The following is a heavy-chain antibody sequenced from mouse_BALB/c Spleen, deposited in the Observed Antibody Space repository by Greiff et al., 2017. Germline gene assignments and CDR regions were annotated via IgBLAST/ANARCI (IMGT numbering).Heavy chain of an antibody. Sequence: VQLKQSGPELVKPGASVKISCKASGYTFTDYNMHWVKQSHGKSLEWIGYIYPYNGGTGYNQKFKSKATLTVDNSSSTAYMELRSLTSEDSAVYYCARSYDGRLAYWGQGTLVTVSA. J-gene: IGHJ3*01. D-gene: IGHD2-3*01. CDR3: ARSYDGRLAY. CDR1: GYTFTDYN. V-gene: IGHV1S29*02. CDR2: IYPYNGGT.